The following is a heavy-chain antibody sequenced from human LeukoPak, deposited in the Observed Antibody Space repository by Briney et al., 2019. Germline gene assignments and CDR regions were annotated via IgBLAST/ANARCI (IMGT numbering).Heavy chain of an antibody. Sequence: TGGSLRLSCAASGFTFSSYAMSWVRQAPGKGLEWVSAISGSGGSTYYADSVKGRFTISRDNSKNTLYLQMNSLRAEDTAVYYCAKFKNYYGSESYPNWFDPWGQGTLVTVSS. CDR1: GFTFSSYA. CDR3: AKFKNYYGSESYPNWFDP. J-gene: IGHJ5*02. D-gene: IGHD3-10*01. V-gene: IGHV3-23*01. CDR2: ISGSGGST.